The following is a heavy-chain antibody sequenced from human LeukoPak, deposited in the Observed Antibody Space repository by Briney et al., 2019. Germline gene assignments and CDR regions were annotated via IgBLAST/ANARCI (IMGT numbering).Heavy chain of an antibody. CDR3: ARAWGYGSGSYYNKPFDY. CDR1: GYTFTTYG. J-gene: IGHJ4*02. D-gene: IGHD3-10*01. CDR2: ISAYNGNT. V-gene: IGHV1-18*01. Sequence: ASVKVSCKASGYTFTTYGISWVRQAPGQGPEWMGWISAYNGNTNYAQKLQGRVTMTRDTSTSTVYMELSSLRSEDTAVYYCARAWGYGSGSYYNKPFDYWGQGTLVTVSS.